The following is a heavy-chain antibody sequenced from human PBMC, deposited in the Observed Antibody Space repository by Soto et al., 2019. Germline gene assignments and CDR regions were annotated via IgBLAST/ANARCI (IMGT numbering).Heavy chain of an antibody. Sequence: QVQLQQWGAGLLKPSETLSLTCAVYGGSFSGYYWSWIRQPPGQGLEWIGEINHSGSTNYNPSLKSRVTISVDTSKNQFSLKLSSVTAADTAVYYCASRLREDYYYYMDVWGKGTTVTVSS. D-gene: IGHD1-26*01. J-gene: IGHJ6*03. CDR1: GGSFSGYY. CDR2: INHSGST. CDR3: ASRLREDYYYYMDV. V-gene: IGHV4-34*01.